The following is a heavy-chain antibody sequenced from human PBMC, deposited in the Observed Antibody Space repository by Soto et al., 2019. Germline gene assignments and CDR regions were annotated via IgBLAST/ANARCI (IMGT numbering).Heavy chain of an antibody. CDR1: GGSISSGGYS. V-gene: IGHV4-30-2*01. Sequence: SETLSLTCAVSGGSISSGGYSWSWIRQPPGKGLEWIGYIYHSGSTYYNPSLKSRVTISVDRSKNQFSLKLSSVTAADTAVYYCASRSGGRYHFDYWGQGTLVTVSS. D-gene: IGHD1-26*01. J-gene: IGHJ4*02. CDR3: ASRSGGRYHFDY. CDR2: IYHSGST.